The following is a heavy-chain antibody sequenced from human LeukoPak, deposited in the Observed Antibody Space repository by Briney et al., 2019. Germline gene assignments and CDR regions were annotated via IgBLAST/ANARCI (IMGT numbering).Heavy chain of an antibody. CDR3: ARGPTALDY. J-gene: IGHJ4*02. CDR2: TYYRSKWYN. CDR1: GDSVSSNTAA. V-gene: IGHV6-1*01. Sequence: SQTLSVTCAISGDSVSSNTAAWNWIRQSPSRGLEWLGRTYYRSKWYNEYAMFVKSRITINSDTSKNQFSLQLNSVTPEDTAVYYCARGPTALDYWGQGPWSPSPQ.